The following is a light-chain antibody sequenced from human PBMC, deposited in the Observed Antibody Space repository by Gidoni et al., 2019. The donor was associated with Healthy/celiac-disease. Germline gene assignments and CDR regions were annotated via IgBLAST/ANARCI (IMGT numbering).Light chain of an antibody. J-gene: IGKJ3*01. CDR2: GAS. Sequence: EIVLTQSTGTMYLSPGERATLSCRVSQSVSSSYLAWYQQKHGQAPRLLIYGASSRATGIPDRLSGSGSGTDFTLTISRLEPEDFAVYYCQQYGSSRFTFGPVTKVDIK. V-gene: IGKV3-20*01. CDR1: QSVSSSY. CDR3: QQYGSSRFT.